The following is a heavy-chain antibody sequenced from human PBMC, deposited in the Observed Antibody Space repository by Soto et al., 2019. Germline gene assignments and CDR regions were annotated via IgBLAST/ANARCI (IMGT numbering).Heavy chain of an antibody. J-gene: IGHJ4*02. D-gene: IGHD3-16*02. Sequence: QVQLQQWGAGLLKPSETLSLTCAVYGGSFSGYYWSWIRQPPGKGLEWMGEINHSGSTNYNPSLKSRVTISVDTSKNQFSLKLSSVTAADTAVYYCARGILGELSLLSAFDYWGQGTLVTVSS. CDR3: ARGILGELSLLSAFDY. CDR2: INHSGST. CDR1: GGSFSGYY. V-gene: IGHV4-34*01.